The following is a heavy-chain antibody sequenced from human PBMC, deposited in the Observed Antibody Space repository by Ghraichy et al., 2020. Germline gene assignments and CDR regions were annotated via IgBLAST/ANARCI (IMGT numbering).Heavy chain of an antibody. Sequence: KVSCQGFGYSFTDHWIGWVRQMPGKGLEWMGIIYPSDSDTRYSPSFLGQVTISADRSINTAYLQLNTLKASDTAMYYCARLNRQLWPYYYYGMDVWGQGTAVTVSS. CDR2: IYPSDSDT. D-gene: IGHD1-1*01. J-gene: IGHJ6*02. V-gene: IGHV5-51*01. CDR1: GYSFTDHW. CDR3: ARLNRQLWPYYYYGMDV.